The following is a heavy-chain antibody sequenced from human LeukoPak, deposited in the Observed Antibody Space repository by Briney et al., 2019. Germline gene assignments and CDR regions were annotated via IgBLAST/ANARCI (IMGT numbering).Heavy chain of an antibody. V-gene: IGHV3-21*01. Sequence: GGSLRLSCAASGFTFSSYSMNWVRQAPGKGLEWVSSISSSSSYIYYADSVKGRFTISRDNAKNSLYLQMNSLRAEDTAAYYCARDTYYYDSSGYYSGYYYGMDVWGQGTTVTVSS. CDR2: ISSSSSYI. J-gene: IGHJ6*02. CDR3: ARDTYYYDSSGYYSGYYYGMDV. CDR1: GFTFSSYS. D-gene: IGHD3-22*01.